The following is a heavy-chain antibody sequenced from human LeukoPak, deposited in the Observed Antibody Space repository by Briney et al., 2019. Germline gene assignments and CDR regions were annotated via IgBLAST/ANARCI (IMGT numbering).Heavy chain of an antibody. V-gene: IGHV1-69*05. D-gene: IGHD6-13*01. CDR1: GGTFISYA. CDR2: IIPIFATS. CDR3: ARGGYSSSWYFNWFDR. J-gene: IGHJ5*02. Sequence: SVKVSCKASGGTFISYAISWVRQAPGEGREWRGGIIPIFATSNYAQKFQGRVTLPTYASTTTAYMELSSLRSEDTAVYYCARGGYSSSWYFNWFDRWGQGTLVTVSS.